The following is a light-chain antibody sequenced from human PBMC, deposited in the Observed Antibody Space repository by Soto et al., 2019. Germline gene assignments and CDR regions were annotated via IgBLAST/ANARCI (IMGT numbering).Light chain of an antibody. V-gene: IGKV3-11*01. Sequence: EIVLTQSPATLSLSPGERATLSCRASQSVRHYLAWYQQKPGQAPRLLIYDASNRAAGSPARCSGSGSGTDFTRTISSLEPEEFAVYYCQQRSNWLITVGQGTRLEIK. J-gene: IGKJ5*01. CDR2: DAS. CDR3: QQRSNWLIT. CDR1: QSVRHY.